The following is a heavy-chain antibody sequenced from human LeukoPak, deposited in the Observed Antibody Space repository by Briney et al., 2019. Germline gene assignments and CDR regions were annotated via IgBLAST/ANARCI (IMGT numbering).Heavy chain of an antibody. CDR1: GGSISSYY. CDR2: IYYSGST. D-gene: IGHD6-19*01. V-gene: IGHV4-59*01. J-gene: IGHJ5*02. Sequence: SETLSLTCTVSGGSISSYYWSWIRQPPGKGLEWIGYIYYSGSTNYNPSLKSRVTISVDTSKNQFSLKLSSVTAADTAVYYCARDRDSSGWLGWFDPWGQGTLVTVSS. CDR3: ARDRDSSGWLGWFDP.